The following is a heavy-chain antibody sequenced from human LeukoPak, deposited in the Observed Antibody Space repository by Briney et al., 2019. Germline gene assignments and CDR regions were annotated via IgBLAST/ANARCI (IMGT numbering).Heavy chain of an antibody. Sequence: PGGSLRLSCAASGFTFSSYWMSWVRQAPGKGLEWVANIKQDGSEKYYVDSVKGRFTISRDNAKNSLYLQMNSLRSDDTAVYYCARAGKIMITMVRGALASNDGFDIWGQGKMVTVSS. J-gene: IGHJ3*02. V-gene: IGHV3-7*03. CDR2: IKQDGSEK. CDR3: ARAGKIMITMVRGALASNDGFDI. D-gene: IGHD3-10*01. CDR1: GFTFSSYW.